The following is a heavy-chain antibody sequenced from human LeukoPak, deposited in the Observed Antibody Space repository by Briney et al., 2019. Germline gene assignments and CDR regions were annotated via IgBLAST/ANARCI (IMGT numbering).Heavy chain of an antibody. V-gene: IGHV4-4*07. CDR1: GGSISSYY. CDR2: IYTSGST. D-gene: IGHD2-2*01. CDR3: ARVSTPSYQLLTGRITGNWFDP. J-gene: IGHJ5*02. Sequence: SETLSLTCTVSGGSISSYYWSWIRQPAGKGLEWIGRIYTSGSTNYNPSLKSRVTMSVDTSKNQFSLKLSSVTAADTAVYYCARVSTPSYQLLTGRITGNWFDPWGQGTLVTVSS.